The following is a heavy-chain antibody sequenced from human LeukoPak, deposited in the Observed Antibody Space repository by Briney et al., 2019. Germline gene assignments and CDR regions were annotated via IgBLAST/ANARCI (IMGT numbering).Heavy chain of an antibody. J-gene: IGHJ6*03. V-gene: IGHV4-34*01. CDR2: INHSGST. CDR3: ARGLSSDFWSGYHYYYYMDV. D-gene: IGHD3-3*01. Sequence: PSETLSLTCTISGGSISTYCWSWIRQPPGKGLEWIGEINHSGSTNYNPSLKSRVTISVDTSKKQFSLKLSSVTAADTAVYYCARGLSSDFWSGYHYYYYMDVWGKGTTVTVSS. CDR1: GGSISTYC.